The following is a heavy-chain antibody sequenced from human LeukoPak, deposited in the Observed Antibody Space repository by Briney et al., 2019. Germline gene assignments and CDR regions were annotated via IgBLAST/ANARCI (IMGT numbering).Heavy chain of an antibody. CDR3: ARDHSGSYFGAGY. CDR2: INPNSGGT. Sequence: ASVKVSCKASGYTFTGYYMHWVRQAPGQGLEWMGWINPNSGGTNYAQKFQGRVTVTRDTSISTAYMELSRLRSDDTAVYYCARDHSGSYFGAGYWGQGTLVTVSS. V-gene: IGHV1-2*02. D-gene: IGHD1-26*01. J-gene: IGHJ4*02. CDR1: GYTFTGYY.